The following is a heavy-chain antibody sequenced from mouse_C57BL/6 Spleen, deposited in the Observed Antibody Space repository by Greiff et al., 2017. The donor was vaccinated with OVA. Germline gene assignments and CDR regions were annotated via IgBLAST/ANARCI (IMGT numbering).Heavy chain of an antibody. CDR2: INPYNGDT. D-gene: IGHD1-1*01. Sequence: VQLQQSGPELVKPGDSVKISCKASGYSFTGYFMNWVMQSHGKSLEWIGRINPYNGDTFYNQKFKGKATLTVDKSSSTAHMELRSLTSEDSAVYYCARGHYGSREDYAMDYWGQGTSVTVSS. CDR3: ARGHYGSREDYAMDY. CDR1: GYSFTGYF. V-gene: IGHV1-20*01. J-gene: IGHJ4*01.